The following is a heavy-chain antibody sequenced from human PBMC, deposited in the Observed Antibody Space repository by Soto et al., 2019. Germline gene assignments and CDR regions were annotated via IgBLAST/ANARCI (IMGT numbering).Heavy chain of an antibody. CDR1: GFIFGDYD. J-gene: IGHJ5*02. Sequence: DVQLLESGGGLVQPGGSLRLYCAASGFIFGDYDMSWVRQAPGKGLEWVSSIGGVGGDTYYAASVKGRFTISRDNSKNTLYLQMNSLRAEDTAVYYCARDAMPYNGKWDWFDPWGQGTLVIVSS. CDR2: IGGVGGDT. CDR3: ARDAMPYNGKWDWFDP. V-gene: IGHV3-23*01. D-gene: IGHD1-26*01.